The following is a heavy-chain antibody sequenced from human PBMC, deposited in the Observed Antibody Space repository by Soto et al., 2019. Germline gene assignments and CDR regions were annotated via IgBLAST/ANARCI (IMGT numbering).Heavy chain of an antibody. CDR3: ASKDMATMSGNS. J-gene: IGHJ4*02. D-gene: IGHD3-10*01. CDR2: INHSGST. V-gene: IGHV4-34*01. Sequence: QVQLQQWGAGLLKPSETLSLTCAVYGGSFSHYHWSWIRQPPGKGLEWIGEINHSGSTNYNPSLKSRVTISVQTSKKQFSLKLDSVTAADTAVYYCASKDMATMSGNSWGQGTLVTVSP. CDR1: GGSFSHYH.